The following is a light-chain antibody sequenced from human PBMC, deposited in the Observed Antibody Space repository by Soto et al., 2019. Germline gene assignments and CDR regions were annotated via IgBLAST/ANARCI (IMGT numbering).Light chain of an antibody. V-gene: IGKV3-15*01. CDR1: QSVYSN. CDR2: GAS. J-gene: IGKJ3*01. Sequence: EIVVTQSPATLSVSPGERSTLSCRASQSVYSNLDWYQQKPGQAPRLLIYGASTRATGIPARFSGSGSATEFTLTISSLQSEDFSVYYCKQYKNWPLFTFGPGTKVDIK. CDR3: KQYKNWPLFT.